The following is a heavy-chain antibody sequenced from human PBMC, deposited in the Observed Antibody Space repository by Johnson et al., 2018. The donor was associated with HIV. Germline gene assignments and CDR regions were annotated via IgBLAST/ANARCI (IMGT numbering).Heavy chain of an antibody. CDR2: IWYDGSNK. V-gene: IGHV3-30*19. CDR3: GRDRIWGYAFDI. CDR1: GFTFNSYG. D-gene: IGHD3-16*01. Sequence: QVQLVESGGGVVQPGRSLRLSCAASGFTFNSYGMHWVRQAPGKGLEWVAVIWYDGSNKYYADSVKGRFTISRDNSKNTLYLQMNSLRAEDTAVYYCGRDRIWGYAFDIWGQGTMVTVSS. J-gene: IGHJ3*02.